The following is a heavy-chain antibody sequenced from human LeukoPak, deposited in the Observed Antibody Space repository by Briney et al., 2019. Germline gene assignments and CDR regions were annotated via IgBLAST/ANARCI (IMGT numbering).Heavy chain of an antibody. J-gene: IGHJ1*01. Sequence: GESLKISCKGSGYSFTSYWIGWVRQMPGKGLEWMGIIYPGDYDTRYSPSFQGQVTISADKSISTAYLQWSSLKASDTAMYYCARHPTPLAYCGGDCYPGFQHWGQGTLVTVSS. CDR2: IYPGDYDT. D-gene: IGHD2-21*02. CDR3: ARHPTPLAYCGGDCYPGFQH. V-gene: IGHV5-51*01. CDR1: GYSFTSYW.